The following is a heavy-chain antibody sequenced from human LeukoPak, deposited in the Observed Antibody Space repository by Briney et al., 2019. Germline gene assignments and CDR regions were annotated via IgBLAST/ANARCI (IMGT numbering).Heavy chain of an antibody. CDR2: ISAYNGNT. J-gene: IGHJ5*02. CDR1: GYTFTSYG. CDR3: ARSSTTTYYDILTGYYDLNWFDP. D-gene: IGHD3-9*01. V-gene: IGHV1-18*04. Sequence: GASVKVSCKASGYTFTSYGISWVRQAPGHGLEWMGWISAYNGNTNYAQKLQGRVTMTTDTSTSTAYMELRSLRSDDTAVYYCARSSTTTYYDILTGYYDLNWFDPWGQGTLVTVSS.